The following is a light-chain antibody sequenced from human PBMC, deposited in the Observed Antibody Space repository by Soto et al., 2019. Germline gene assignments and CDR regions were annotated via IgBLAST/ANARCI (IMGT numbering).Light chain of an antibody. Sequence: DIQMTQSPSSLSASVGDRVTITCQTSQDISNYLNWDQQKPGKAPKLLIYDASNLETGVPSRFSGSGSGTDFTFTISSLQPEDIATYYCQQYDNLPYTFGQGPKLEIK. J-gene: IGKJ2*01. CDR3: QQYDNLPYT. V-gene: IGKV1-33*01. CDR2: DAS. CDR1: QDISNY.